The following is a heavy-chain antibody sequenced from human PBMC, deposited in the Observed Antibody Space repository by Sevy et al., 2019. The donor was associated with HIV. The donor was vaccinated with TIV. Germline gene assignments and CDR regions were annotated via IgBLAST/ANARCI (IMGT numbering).Heavy chain of an antibody. Sequence: GGSLRLSCAASGFDFINYGMSWVRQAPGKGLEWVSVISGSGDITNYADSVKGRFVSSRDNSKDTMYLQLNSLRAEDTAVYYCAKDIRVALVVPSPGYGMDVWGHGTSVTVSS. CDR3: AKDIRVALVVPSPGYGMDV. CDR2: ISGSGDIT. V-gene: IGHV3-23*01. D-gene: IGHD2-15*01. CDR1: GFDFINYG. J-gene: IGHJ6*02.